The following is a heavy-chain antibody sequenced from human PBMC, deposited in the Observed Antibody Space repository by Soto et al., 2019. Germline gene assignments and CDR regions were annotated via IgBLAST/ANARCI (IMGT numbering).Heavy chain of an antibody. D-gene: IGHD2-2*03. CDR1: GGTFSSHA. Sequence: SVKVSCKASGGTFSSHAISWVRQAPGRGLEWMGGIIPIFGTTNYAQNFRARVTITADESSSTAYMELSSLTSEDTAVYYCGSVGYCSSTNCLFYYYHYGMDVWGQGTTVTVSS. CDR2: IIPIFGTT. V-gene: IGHV1-69*13. J-gene: IGHJ6*02. CDR3: GSVGYCSSTNCLFYYYHYGMDV.